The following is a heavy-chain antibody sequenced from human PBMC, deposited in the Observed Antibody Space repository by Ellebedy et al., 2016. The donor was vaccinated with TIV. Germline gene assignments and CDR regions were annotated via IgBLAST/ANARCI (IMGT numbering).Heavy chain of an antibody. J-gene: IGHJ4*02. Sequence: GESLKISCAASGFTFSSYWMHWVRQAPGKGLEWVAGIKQDGSAIHYMDSARGRFIISRDNAKNSMYLQMNSLRVEDTGVYYCATQWELYDWGQGTTVTVSS. D-gene: IGHD1-26*01. CDR2: IKQDGSAI. V-gene: IGHV3-7*01. CDR3: ATQWELYD. CDR1: GFTFSSYW.